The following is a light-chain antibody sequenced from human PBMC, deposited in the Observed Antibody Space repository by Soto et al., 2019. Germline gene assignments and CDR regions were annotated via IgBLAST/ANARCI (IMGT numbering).Light chain of an antibody. CDR1: QSLSTSY. V-gene: IGKV3-20*01. Sequence: DIVLTQSPGTLSLSPGERATLSSRASQSLSTSYLAWYQQKPGQAPRLLTYGTSSRASGIPDRFSGSGSGTDFTLTISRLEPEDFAVYYCQQYGSSPVTFGPGTKVDIK. CDR2: GTS. J-gene: IGKJ3*01. CDR3: QQYGSSPVT.